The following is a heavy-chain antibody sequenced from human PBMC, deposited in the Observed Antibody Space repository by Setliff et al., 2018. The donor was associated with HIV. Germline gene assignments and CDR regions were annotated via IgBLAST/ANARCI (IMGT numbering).Heavy chain of an antibody. J-gene: IGHJ4*02. D-gene: IGHD1-1*01. V-gene: IGHV1-46*02. Sequence: ASVKVSCKTSGYTFDIYYIHWVRQAPGQGLEWMGVIDPTGGRTTYAQKFEDRVTISRDNAKNTLYLQMNSLRAEDTAVYYCARARGTNWPFDYWGQGTLVTVSS. CDR2: IDPTGGRT. CDR3: ARARGTNWPFDY. CDR1: GYTFDIYY.